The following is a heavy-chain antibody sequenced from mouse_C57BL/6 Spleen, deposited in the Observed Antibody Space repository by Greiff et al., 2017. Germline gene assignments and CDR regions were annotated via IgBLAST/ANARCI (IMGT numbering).Heavy chain of an antibody. D-gene: IGHD1-1*01. Sequence: QVQLQQPGAELVMPGASVKLSCKASGYTFTSYWMHWVKQRPGQGLEWIGDIYPGSGSTNYNEKFKSKATLTVDTSSSTAYMQLSSLTSEDSAVYYCAFITTVVKYYFDYWGQGTTLTVSS. CDR1: GYTFTSYW. V-gene: IGHV1-55*01. CDR3: AFITTVVKYYFDY. CDR2: IYPGSGST. J-gene: IGHJ2*01.